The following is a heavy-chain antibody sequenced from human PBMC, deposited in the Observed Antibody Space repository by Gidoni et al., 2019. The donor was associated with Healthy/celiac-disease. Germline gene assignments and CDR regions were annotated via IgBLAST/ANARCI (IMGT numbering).Heavy chain of an antibody. V-gene: IGHV2-70*01. CDR1: GFSLSTSGMC. CDR2: IDWDDDK. Sequence: QVTLRESGHALVKPTQTLTLTRTFSGFSLSTSGMCVSWIRQPPGKALEWRALIDWDDDKYYSTSLKTRLTISKDTSKNQVVLTMTNMDPVDTATYYCARIRGTSYYDFWSGYSAVGAFDIWGQGTMVTVSS. D-gene: IGHD3-3*01. CDR3: ARIRGTSYYDFWSGYSAVGAFDI. J-gene: IGHJ3*02.